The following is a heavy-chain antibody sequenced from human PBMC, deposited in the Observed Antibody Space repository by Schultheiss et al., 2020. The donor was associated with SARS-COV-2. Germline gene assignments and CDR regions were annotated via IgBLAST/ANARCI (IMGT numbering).Heavy chain of an antibody. D-gene: IGHD3-3*01. CDR3: ARARLYYDLWYFDY. J-gene: IGHJ4*02. CDR1: GGSISSYY. Sequence: SETLSLTCTVSGGSISSYYWSWIRQPPGKGLEWIGYIYYSGSTNYNPSLKSRVTISVDTSKNQFSLKLSSVTAADTAVYYCARARLYYDLWYFDYWGQGTLVTVSS. V-gene: IGHV4-59*01. CDR2: IYYSGST.